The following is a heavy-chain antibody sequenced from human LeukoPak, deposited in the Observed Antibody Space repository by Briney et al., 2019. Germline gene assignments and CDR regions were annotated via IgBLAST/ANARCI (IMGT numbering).Heavy chain of an antibody. D-gene: IGHD2-15*01. CDR2: VKQDGSEK. J-gene: IGHJ4*02. Sequence: GGSLRLSCAASGFTVSSNYMSWVRQAPGKGLEWLANVKQDGSEKYYVDSVKGRFTISRDNVKNSVYLQMNSLRAEDTAVYDCVRDYCSGVTCYDGYWGQGTLVTVSS. V-gene: IGHV3-7*04. CDR1: GFTVSSNY. CDR3: VRDYCSGVTCYDGY.